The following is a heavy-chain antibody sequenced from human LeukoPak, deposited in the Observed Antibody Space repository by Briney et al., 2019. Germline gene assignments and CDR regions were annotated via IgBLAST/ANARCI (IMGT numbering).Heavy chain of an antibody. CDR2: INPSGGNT. D-gene: IGHD1-26*01. CDR1: GYTFISHY. V-gene: IGHV1-46*01. Sequence: GASVKVSCKASGYTFISHYMHWVRQAPGQGLEWMGIINPSGGNTSYAQKFQGRVTMTRDTSTSTVYMELSSLRSEDTAVYYCARDGKAYDYWGQGTLVTVSS. CDR3: ARDGKAYDY. J-gene: IGHJ4*02.